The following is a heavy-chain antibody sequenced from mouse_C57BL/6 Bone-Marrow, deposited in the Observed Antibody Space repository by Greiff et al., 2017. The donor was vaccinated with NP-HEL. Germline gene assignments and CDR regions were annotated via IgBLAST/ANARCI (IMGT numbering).Heavy chain of an antibody. Sequence: EVQLQQSGPELVKPGASVKISCKASGYTFTDYYMNWVKQSHGKSLEWIGDINPNNGGTSYNQKFKGKATLTVDKSSSTAYMELRSLTSEDSAVYYCAREGLRGPLYFDYWGQGTTLTVSS. CDR3: AREGLRGPLYFDY. J-gene: IGHJ2*01. CDR2: INPNNGGT. D-gene: IGHD2-2*01. V-gene: IGHV1-26*01. CDR1: GYTFTDYY.